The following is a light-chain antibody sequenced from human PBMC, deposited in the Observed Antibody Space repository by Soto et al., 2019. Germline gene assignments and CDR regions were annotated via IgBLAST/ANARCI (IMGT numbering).Light chain of an antibody. CDR2: DAS. CDR1: QNVYNN. J-gene: IGKJ2*01. V-gene: IGKV3-15*01. CDR3: QQYNTYYT. Sequence: EIVMTQSPATLSVSPGEGATLSCKASQNVYNNLAWYQQRPGQPPRLLIYDASTRATGISARFSGSGYGTEFTLTISSLQSEDFATYFCQQYNTYYTFGQGTKLEIK.